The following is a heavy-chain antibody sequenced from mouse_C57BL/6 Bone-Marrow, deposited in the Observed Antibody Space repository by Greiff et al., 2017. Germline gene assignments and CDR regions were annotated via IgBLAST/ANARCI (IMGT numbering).Heavy chain of an antibody. J-gene: IGHJ1*03. Sequence: EVQLQQSGAELVRPGASVKLSCTASGFNIKDDYMHWVKQRPEQGLEWIGWIDPENGDTEYASKFQGKATITADKSSNTAYLQLSSLTSEDTAVYYCTTEGWYFDVWGTGTTVTVSS. CDR3: TTEGWYFDV. CDR1: GFNIKDDY. V-gene: IGHV14-4*01. CDR2: IDPENGDT.